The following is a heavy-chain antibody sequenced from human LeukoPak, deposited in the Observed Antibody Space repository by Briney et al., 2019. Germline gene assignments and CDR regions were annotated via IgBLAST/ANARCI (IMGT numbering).Heavy chain of an antibody. J-gene: IGHJ6*03. D-gene: IGHD2-15*01. CDR1: GYTFTSYG. CDR2: ISAYNGDT. Sequence: ASVKVSCKASGYTFTSYGINWVRQAPGQGLEWMGWISAYNGDTNYAQKLQGRVTMTTDTSTSTAYMELRSLRSDDTAVYYCARGAGGYCSGGSCYIRDPNYYYMDVWGKGTTVTVSS. CDR3: ARGAGGYCSGGSCYIRDPNYYYMDV. V-gene: IGHV1-18*01.